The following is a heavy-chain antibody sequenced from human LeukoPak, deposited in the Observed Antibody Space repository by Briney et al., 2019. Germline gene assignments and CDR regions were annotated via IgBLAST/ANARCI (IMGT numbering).Heavy chain of an antibody. J-gene: IGHJ4*02. D-gene: IGHD5-12*01. CDR3: VRGYSGYPYYLDY. V-gene: IGHV4-59*08. CDR1: GGSISGYY. CDR2: ISYSGST. Sequence: SETLSLTCTVSGGSISGYYWTWIRQPPGKGLEWIGYISYSGSTSSHPSLQSRVIISLDMSKSQFSLKLTSVTAADTAVYHCVRGYSGYPYYLDYWGQGTLVTVSS.